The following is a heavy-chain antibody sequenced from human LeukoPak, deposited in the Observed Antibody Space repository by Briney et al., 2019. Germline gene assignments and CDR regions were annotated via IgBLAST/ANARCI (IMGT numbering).Heavy chain of an antibody. Sequence: GGSLRLSCAASGFTFSNYGMHWVRQAPGKGLEWVAFIRSDGSNKFYADSVEGRFTISRDNSKNTLYLQMNSLRAEDTAVHYCAKDRGIQLWSHDYWGQGTLVTVSS. CDR3: AKDRGIQLWSHDY. D-gene: IGHD5-18*01. CDR1: GFTFSNYG. V-gene: IGHV3-30*02. J-gene: IGHJ4*02. CDR2: IRSDGSNK.